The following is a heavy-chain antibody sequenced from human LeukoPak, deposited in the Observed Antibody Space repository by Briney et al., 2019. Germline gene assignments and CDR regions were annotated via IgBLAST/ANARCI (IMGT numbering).Heavy chain of an antibody. D-gene: IGHD6-19*01. Sequence: GASVKVSCKASGGTFSSYAISWVRQAPGQGLEWMGRIIPILGIANYAQKFQGRVTITADKSTSTAYVELSSLRSEDTAVYYCARVYSSGEGNWGQGTLVTVSS. V-gene: IGHV1-69*04. CDR3: ARVYSSGEGN. CDR2: IIPILGIA. CDR1: GGTFSSYA. J-gene: IGHJ4*02.